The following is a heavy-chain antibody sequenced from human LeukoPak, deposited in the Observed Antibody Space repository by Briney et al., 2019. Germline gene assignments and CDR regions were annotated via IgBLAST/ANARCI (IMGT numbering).Heavy chain of an antibody. V-gene: IGHV3-23*01. CDR1: GFTFSSYA. CDR3: AKPPPLRFLEWLFDY. CDR2: ISGSGGST. Sequence: GGSLRLSCAASGFTFSSYAMSWVRQAPGKGLEWVSAISGSGGSTYYADSVEGRFTISRDNSKNTLYLQMNSLRAEDTAVYYCAKPPPLRFLEWLFDYWGQGTLVTVSS. D-gene: IGHD3-3*01. J-gene: IGHJ4*02.